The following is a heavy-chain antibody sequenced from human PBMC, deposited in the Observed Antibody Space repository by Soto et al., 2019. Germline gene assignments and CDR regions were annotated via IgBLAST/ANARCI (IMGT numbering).Heavy chain of an antibody. CDR1: GFTFSNYA. CDR3: AKDLNGSGSFTSYYHYGMDV. V-gene: IGHV3-23*01. Sequence: EVQMLESGGGLVHPGGSLRLSCAASGFTFSNYAMNWVRQAPGKGLEWVSSISGSGRNTYYADSVKGRFTISRDSSKNTLYLQMNSLRGENTGVYYCAKDLNGSGSFTSYYHYGMDVWGQGTTVTVSS. J-gene: IGHJ6*02. CDR2: ISGSGRNT. D-gene: IGHD3-10*01.